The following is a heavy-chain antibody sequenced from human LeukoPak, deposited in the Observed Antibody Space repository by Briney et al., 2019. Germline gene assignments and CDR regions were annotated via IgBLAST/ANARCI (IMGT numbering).Heavy chain of an antibody. CDR1: GFTFSSYG. D-gene: IGHD2-8*01. V-gene: IGHV3-30*02. J-gene: IGHJ4*02. CDR3: AKDPDCTSGICYTFFDY. CDR2: IRYDGSNK. Sequence: GGSLRLSCAASGFTFSSYGMHWVRQAPGKGLEWVAFIRYDGSNKYYADSVKGRFTISRDNSKNTLYLQMNSLRAEDTAVYYCAKDPDCTSGICYTFFDYWGQGTLVTVTS.